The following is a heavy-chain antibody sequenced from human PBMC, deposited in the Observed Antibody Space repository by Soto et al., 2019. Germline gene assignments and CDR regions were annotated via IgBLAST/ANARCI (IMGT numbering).Heavy chain of an antibody. D-gene: IGHD2-21*01. CDR3: ARGGISHWAYFYYMDV. J-gene: IGHJ6*03. V-gene: IGHV4-34*01. Sequence: SETLSLTCVVSGGSLSDYXWSWIRQPPGMALEWIGEINHLGSINYNPSLKSRVTMSVDTSKNQFSLTLNSVTAADTATYYCARGGISHWAYFYYMDVWDRGTTVTVSS. CDR1: GGSLSDYX. CDR2: INHLGSI.